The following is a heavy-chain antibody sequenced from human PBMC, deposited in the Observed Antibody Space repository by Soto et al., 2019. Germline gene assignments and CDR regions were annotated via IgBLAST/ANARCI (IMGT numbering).Heavy chain of an antibody. Sequence: PGGSLRLSCAASGFTFSSYAMHWVRQAPGKGLEWVAVISYDGSNKYYADSVKGRFTISRDNSKNTLYLQMNSLRAGDTAVYYCARTVVPAATPFDYWGQGTLVTVSS. CDR1: GFTFSSYA. V-gene: IGHV3-30-3*01. J-gene: IGHJ4*02. D-gene: IGHD2-2*01. CDR2: ISYDGSNK. CDR3: ARTVVPAATPFDY.